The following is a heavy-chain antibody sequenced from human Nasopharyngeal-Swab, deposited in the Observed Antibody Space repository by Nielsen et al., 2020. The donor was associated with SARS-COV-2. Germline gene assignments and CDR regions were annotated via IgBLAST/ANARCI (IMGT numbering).Heavy chain of an antibody. Sequence: ASVKVSCKASGYTFTSYYMHWVRQAPAQGLEWMGIINPSGGSTSYAQKFQGRVTMTRDTSTSTVYMELSSLRSEDTAVYYCARAEKLLWTKDSYYGMDVWGQGTTVTVSS. CDR3: ARAEKLLWTKDSYYGMDV. CDR1: GYTFTSYY. CDR2: INPSGGST. D-gene: IGHD1-26*01. V-gene: IGHV1-46*01. J-gene: IGHJ6*02.